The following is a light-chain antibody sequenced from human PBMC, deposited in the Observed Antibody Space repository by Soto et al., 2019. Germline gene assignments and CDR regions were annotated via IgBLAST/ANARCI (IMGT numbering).Light chain of an antibody. Sequence: QSALTQPPSASGSPGQLVTISCTGTSSDVGGYNYVSWYQQHPGKAPKLMIYDVSKRPSGVPDRFSGSKSGNTASLTVSGLQAEDEADYYCSSYAGSNGVVFGGGTKLTVL. CDR1: SSDVGGYNY. CDR3: SSYAGSNGVV. CDR2: DVS. V-gene: IGLV2-8*01. J-gene: IGLJ2*01.